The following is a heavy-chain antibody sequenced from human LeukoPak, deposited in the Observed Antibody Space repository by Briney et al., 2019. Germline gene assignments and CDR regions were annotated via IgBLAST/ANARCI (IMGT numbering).Heavy chain of an antibody. CDR1: GVTFSNYW. V-gene: IGHV3-7*01. Sequence: GGTLRLSCAASGVTFSNYWMTWVRQAPGKGLEWVAHINQDGSEEHYMDSVKARFTISRDNAKNSLSLQMNSLRAEDTAVYYCVRDGRVSDYDLLDYWGQGTLVTVSS. CDR3: VRDGRVSDYDLLDY. D-gene: IGHD5-12*01. CDR2: INQDGSEE. J-gene: IGHJ4*02.